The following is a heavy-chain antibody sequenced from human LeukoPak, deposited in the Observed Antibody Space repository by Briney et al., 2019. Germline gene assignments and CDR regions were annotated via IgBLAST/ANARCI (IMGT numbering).Heavy chain of an antibody. CDR2: IKQDGSEK. CDR3: ARAWGLYYYDSSGPYYFDY. V-gene: IGHV3-7*01. D-gene: IGHD3-22*01. J-gene: IGHJ4*02. CDR1: GFTFSSYW. Sequence: PGGSLRLSCAASGFTFSSYWMSWVRQAPGKGLEWVANIKQDGSEKYYVDSVKGRFTISRDNAKNSLYLQMNSLRAEDTAVYYCARAWGLYYYDSSGPYYFDYWGQGTLATVSS.